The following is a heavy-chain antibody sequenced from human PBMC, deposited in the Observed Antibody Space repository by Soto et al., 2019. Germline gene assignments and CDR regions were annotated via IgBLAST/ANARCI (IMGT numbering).Heavy chain of an antibody. CDR2: IYYSGST. D-gene: IGHD2-2*02. CDR3: ARDVGVRYCSSTSCYKNWFDP. Sequence: SETLSLTCTVSGGSISSGGYYWIWIRQHPGKGLEWIGYIYYSGSTYYNPSLKSRVTISVDTSKNQFSLKLSSVTAADTAVYYCARDVGVRYCSSTSCYKNWFDPWGQGTLVTV. J-gene: IGHJ5*02. CDR1: GGSISSGGYY. V-gene: IGHV4-31*03.